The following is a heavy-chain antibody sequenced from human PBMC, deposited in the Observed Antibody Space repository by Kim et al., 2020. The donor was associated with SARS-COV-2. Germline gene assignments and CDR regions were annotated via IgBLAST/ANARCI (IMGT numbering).Heavy chain of an antibody. Sequence: ASVKVSCKASGYTFTGYYMHWVRQAPGQGLEWMGWINPDSGRTKYAQKFQGRVTMTRDTSISTAYMGLNRLRPDEAAGYYCARGRDSSSADYYYDMDVWGQGTTVTVSS. J-gene: IGHJ6*02. V-gene: IGHV1-2*02. CDR2: INPDSGRT. CDR1: GYTFTGYY. D-gene: IGHD6-6*01. CDR3: ARGRDSSSADYYYDMDV.